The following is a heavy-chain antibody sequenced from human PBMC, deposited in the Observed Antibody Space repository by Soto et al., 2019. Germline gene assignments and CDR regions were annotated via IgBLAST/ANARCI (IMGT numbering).Heavy chain of an antibody. CDR3: AREFAVKTLVNSGSLHFDS. Sequence: QVQLVQSGAEVRKPGASVKVSCKASGYSFSDYYVHWVRQAPGQGLEWVGWINTKTGASKYVHEFQGRVTMTRDTSISAAYMELSSLRSDDTDVYYCAREFAVKTLVNSGSLHFDSWGQGTLVTVSS. CDR2: INTKTGAS. CDR1: GYSFSDYY. D-gene: IGHD1-26*01. J-gene: IGHJ4*02. V-gene: IGHV1-2*07.